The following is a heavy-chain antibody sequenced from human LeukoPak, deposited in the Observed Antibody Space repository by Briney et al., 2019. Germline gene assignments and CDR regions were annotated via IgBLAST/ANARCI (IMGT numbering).Heavy chain of an antibody. D-gene: IGHD6-13*01. Sequence: PGGSLRLSCAASGFTFSSYSMNWVRQAPGKGLEWVSSISSSSSYIYYADSVKGRFTISRDNAKNSLYLQMNSLRAEDTAVYYCASQYSGSWTPFQHWGQGTLVTVSS. CDR3: ASQYSGSWTPFQH. CDR1: GFTFSSYS. V-gene: IGHV3-21*01. CDR2: ISSSSSYI. J-gene: IGHJ1*01.